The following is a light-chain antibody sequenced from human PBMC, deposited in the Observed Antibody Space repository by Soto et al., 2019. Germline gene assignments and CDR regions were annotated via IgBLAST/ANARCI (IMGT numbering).Light chain of an antibody. CDR1: QSFTRW. CDR3: QQYNGYSHS. V-gene: IGKV1-5*01. J-gene: IGKJ2*01. Sequence: DIQMTQSPSTLSASVGDRVTITCRADQSFTRWLAWFQQKPGKDPSLLIYDATNLQPGVPSRFNGSGSETEYTLTISSLQPDDFATYYCQQYNGYSHSFGQGTRVEIK. CDR2: DAT.